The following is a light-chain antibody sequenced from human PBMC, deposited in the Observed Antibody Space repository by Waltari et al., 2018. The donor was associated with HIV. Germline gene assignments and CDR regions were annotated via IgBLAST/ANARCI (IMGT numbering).Light chain of an antibody. CDR2: AAP. CDR1: QGLSSG. V-gene: IGKV1D-12*01. J-gene: IGKJ2*01. Sequence: IQMTPSPYSVPASVRDRVTITCRASQGLSSGLAWYQQKRGKAPKLLRCAAPSLQRGFPSRLSGSGSGTDCTLTISSLQPEDFTTYYCRQANSFPHTFGQGTKLEIK. CDR3: RQANSFPHT.